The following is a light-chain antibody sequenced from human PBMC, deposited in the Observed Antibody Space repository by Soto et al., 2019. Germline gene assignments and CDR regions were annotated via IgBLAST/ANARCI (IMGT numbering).Light chain of an antibody. CDR3: SSFTNNNTPHVV. CDR1: SSDVGSYNY. J-gene: IGLJ2*01. Sequence: QSALTQPRSVSGSPGQSITISCTGSSSDVGSYNYVSWYQQHPGQAPKFMIYDVNKRPSGVSHRFSGSKSGNTASLTISGFQADDEADYYCSSFTNNNTPHVVFGGGTKLTVL. CDR2: DVN. V-gene: IGLV2-11*01.